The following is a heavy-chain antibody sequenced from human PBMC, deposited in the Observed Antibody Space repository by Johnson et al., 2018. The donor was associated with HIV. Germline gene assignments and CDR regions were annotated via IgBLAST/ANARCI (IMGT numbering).Heavy chain of an antibody. CDR3: AREKIKGYAFDI. Sequence: VQLVESGGGLVQPGGSLRLSCAASGFTVSSNYMSWVRQAPGKGLEWVSLIYTGGSTYYADSVKGRFTISRDNSKNTLYLQMNSLRAEDTAVYYCAREKIKGYAFDIWGQGTMVTVSS. CDR1: GFTVSSNY. J-gene: IGHJ3*02. V-gene: IGHV3-66*01. CDR2: IYTGGST. D-gene: IGHD3-16*01.